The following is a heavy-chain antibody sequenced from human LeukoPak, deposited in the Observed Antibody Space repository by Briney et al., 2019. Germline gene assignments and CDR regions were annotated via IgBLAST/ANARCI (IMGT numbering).Heavy chain of an antibody. J-gene: IGHJ4*02. D-gene: IGHD2-15*01. CDR2: ISAYNGNT. Sequence: ASVKVSCKASGHTFTSYGISWVRQAPGQGVEWMGWISAYNGNTKYAQKVQGRVTMTTDTSTSTAYMELRSLRSGDTAVYYCARDRAIGYCSGGSCPYYFDYWGQGTLVTVSS. CDR3: ARDRAIGYCSGGSCPYYFDY. CDR1: GHTFTSYG. V-gene: IGHV1-18*04.